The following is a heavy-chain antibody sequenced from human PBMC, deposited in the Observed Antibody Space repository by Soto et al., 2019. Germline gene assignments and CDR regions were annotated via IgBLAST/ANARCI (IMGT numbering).Heavy chain of an antibody. Sequence: QVQLVQSGAEVKKPGSSVKVSCKASAGTFSSYAISWVRQAPGQGLEWMGGIIPIFGTANYAQKFQGRVTITADESTSTAYMELSSLGSEDTAVYSCARDRVITVGGVIVRFDYWGQGTLVTVSS. J-gene: IGHJ4*02. CDR3: ARDRVITVGGVIVRFDY. CDR1: AGTFSSYA. D-gene: IGHD3-16*02. CDR2: IIPIFGTA. V-gene: IGHV1-69*12.